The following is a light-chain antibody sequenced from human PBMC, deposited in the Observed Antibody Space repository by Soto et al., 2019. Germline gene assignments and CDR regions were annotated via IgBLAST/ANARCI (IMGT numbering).Light chain of an antibody. J-gene: IGLJ3*02. V-gene: IGLV2-14*01. Sequence: SVLTQPASVSGSPGQSITISCTGTSSDVGGYNYVSWYQQHPGKAPKLMIYDVSNRPSGVSNRFSGSKSGNTASLTISGLQAEDEADYYCSSYTSSSPWVFGGGTQLTVL. CDR3: SSYTSSSPWV. CDR1: SSDVGGYNY. CDR2: DVS.